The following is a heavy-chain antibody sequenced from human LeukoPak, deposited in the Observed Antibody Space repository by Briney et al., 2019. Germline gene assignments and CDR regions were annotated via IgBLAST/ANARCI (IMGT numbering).Heavy chain of an antibody. CDR1: GFTFSSYA. D-gene: IGHD3-22*01. Sequence: GGSLRLSCAASGFTFSSYAMSWVRQAPGKGLEWVSAISGSGGSTYYADSVKGRFTISRDNSKNTLYLQMNSLRAEDTAVYYCAKDLVYDDSSAYKKDAFDIWGQGTMVTLSS. CDR3: AKDLVYDDSSAYKKDAFDI. V-gene: IGHV3-23*01. J-gene: IGHJ3*02. CDR2: ISGSGGST.